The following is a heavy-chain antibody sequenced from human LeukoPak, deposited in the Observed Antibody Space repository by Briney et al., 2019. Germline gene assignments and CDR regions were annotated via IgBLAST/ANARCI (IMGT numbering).Heavy chain of an antibody. V-gene: IGHV3-23*01. D-gene: IGHD1-1*01. CDR1: GFTFSDYY. J-gene: IGHJ4*02. Sequence: GGSLRLSCAASGFTFSDYYTSWIRQAPGKGLEWVSVISGSGGSTNYADSVKGRFTISRDNSKNTLYLQMNSLRAEDTAVYYCAKREAYNIDYWGQGTLVTVSS. CDR3: AKREAYNIDY. CDR2: ISGSGGST.